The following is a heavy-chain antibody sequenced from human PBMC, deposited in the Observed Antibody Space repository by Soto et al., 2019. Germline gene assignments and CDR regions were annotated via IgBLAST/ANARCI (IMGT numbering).Heavy chain of an antibody. D-gene: IGHD2-8*02. J-gene: IGHJ5*02. CDR3: AHRVPCTSYWDVGWFDP. Sequence: QITLKESGPTLLEPTQTLTLTCSFSGFSLTSSGVGVGWLRQAPGKALECLGIIYWDGDRRYNPSLRQRLTITKDTSKNQVVLTMAYMEPVATATYYCAHRVPCTSYWDVGWFDPWGQGTLVTVS. CDR1: GFSLTSSGVG. V-gene: IGHV2-5*02. CDR2: IYWDGDR.